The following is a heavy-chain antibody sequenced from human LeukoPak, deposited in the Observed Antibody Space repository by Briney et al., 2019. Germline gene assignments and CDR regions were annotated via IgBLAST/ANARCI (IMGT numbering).Heavy chain of an antibody. Sequence: SETLSLTCTVSGGSVSSGSYYWSWIRQPPGKGLEWIGYIYYSGSTNYNPSLKSRVTISVDTSKNQFSLKLSSVTAADTAVYYCARQAWNYFAYWGQGTLVTVSS. J-gene: IGHJ4*02. D-gene: IGHD1-1*01. CDR2: IYYSGST. CDR3: ARQAWNYFAY. V-gene: IGHV4-61*01. CDR1: GGSVSSGSYY.